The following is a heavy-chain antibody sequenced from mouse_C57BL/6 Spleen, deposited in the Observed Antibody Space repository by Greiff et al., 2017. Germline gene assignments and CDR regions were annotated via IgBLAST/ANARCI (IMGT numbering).Heavy chain of an antibody. V-gene: IGHV1-12*01. CDR1: GYTFTSYN. CDR2: IYPGNGDT. J-gene: IGHJ3*01. D-gene: IGHD2-4*01. Sequence: QVQLKESGAELVRPGASVKMSCKASGYTFTSYNMHWVKQTPRQGLEWIGAIYPGNGDTSSNQKFKGKATLTVDKSSSTAYMQLSSLTSEDSAVYFCARADYDYDAPVLAYWGQGTLVTVSA. CDR3: ARADYDYDAPVLAY.